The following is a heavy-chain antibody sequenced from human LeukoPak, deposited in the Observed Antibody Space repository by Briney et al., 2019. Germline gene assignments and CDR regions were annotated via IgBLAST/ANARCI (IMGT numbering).Heavy chain of an antibody. Sequence: GGSLRLSCAASGFTFSIYVMTWVRQAPGKGLEWVSGISQSGGSTYYADSARGRFTISRDNPKNTLYLQMNSLRAEDTAVYYCAKGDSSSWAPDSWGQGSLVTVSS. D-gene: IGHD6-13*01. CDR3: AKGDSSSWAPDS. CDR1: GFTFSIYV. J-gene: IGHJ4*02. V-gene: IGHV3-23*01. CDR2: ISQSGGST.